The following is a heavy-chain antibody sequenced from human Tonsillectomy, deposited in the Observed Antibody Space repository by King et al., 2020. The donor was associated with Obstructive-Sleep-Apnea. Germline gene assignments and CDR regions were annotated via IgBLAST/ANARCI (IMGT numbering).Heavy chain of an antibody. CDR2: VRYEGSNK. J-gene: IGHJ6*02. CDR1: GFTFSSYG. D-gene: IGHD6-13*01. V-gene: IGHV3-30*02. CDR3: AKNEPYSSRWYSSLNYYYYGMDV. Sequence: VQLVESGGGVVQPGRSLRLSCAASGFTFSSYGMHWVRQAPGKGLEWVAFVRYEGSNKYYADSVKGRFTISRDNANNTLYLQMNSLSAEDTAVCYCAKNEPYSSRWYSSLNYYYYGMDVWGQGTTVTVSS.